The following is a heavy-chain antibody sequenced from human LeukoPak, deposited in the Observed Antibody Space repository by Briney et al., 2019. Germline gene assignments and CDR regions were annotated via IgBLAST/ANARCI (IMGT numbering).Heavy chain of an antibody. J-gene: IGHJ6*02. CDR2: ISTSGTYT. V-gene: IGHV3-11*03. CDR3: ARGHYGLDV. Sequence: GGSLRLSCAASGFTSSDHYMSWIRQVPGKGLEWVSYISTSGTYTNYADSVKGRFTISRDNAKNSLYLQMNSLRAEDTAVYYCARGHYGLDVWGQGTTVTVSS. CDR1: GFTSSDHY.